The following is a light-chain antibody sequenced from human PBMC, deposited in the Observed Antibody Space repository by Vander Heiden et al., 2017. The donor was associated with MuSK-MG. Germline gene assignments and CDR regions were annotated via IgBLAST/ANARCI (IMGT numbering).Light chain of an antibody. CDR3: QQGYTTPLT. Sequence: DLQLTQSPSSLSASVRYRVTITCRASQTIFNYLNWYQQSPGKATKLRIYSASTLQSGTPPRFSGSGSGTDFTRVISSLQPEDFATYYCQQGYTTPLTFGGGTKIETK. CDR2: SAS. CDR1: QTIFNY. J-gene: IGKJ4*01. V-gene: IGKV1-39*01.